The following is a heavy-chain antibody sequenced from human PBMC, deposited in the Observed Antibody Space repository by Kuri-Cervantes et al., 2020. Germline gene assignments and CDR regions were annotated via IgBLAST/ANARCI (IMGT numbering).Heavy chain of an antibody. J-gene: IGHJ6*02. V-gene: IGHV4-38-2*02. CDR3: ARGGSVVVPAAIERGLCYGMDV. CDR1: GYSISSGYY. D-gene: IGHD2-2*01. Sequence: SETLSLTCTVSGYSISSGYYWGWIRQPPGKGLEWIGSIYHSGSTYYNPSLKSRVTISVDTSKNQFSLKLSSVTAADTAVYYCARGGSVVVPAAIERGLCYGMDVWCQGTTVTVSS. CDR2: IYHSGST.